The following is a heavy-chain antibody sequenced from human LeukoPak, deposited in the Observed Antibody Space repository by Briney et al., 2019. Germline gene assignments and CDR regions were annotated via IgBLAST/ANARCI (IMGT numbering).Heavy chain of an antibody. CDR2: IWYDGSNK. Sequence: GGSLRLSCAASGFTFSSYGMHWVRQAPGKGLEWVAVIWYDGSNKYYADSVKGRFTISRDNSKNTLYLQMNSLRAEDTAVYYCAKDNPKSAPRYYYDSSGYPLEYWGQGTLVTVSS. V-gene: IGHV3-33*06. CDR1: GFTFSSYG. J-gene: IGHJ4*02. CDR3: AKDNPKSAPRYYYDSSGYPLEY. D-gene: IGHD3-22*01.